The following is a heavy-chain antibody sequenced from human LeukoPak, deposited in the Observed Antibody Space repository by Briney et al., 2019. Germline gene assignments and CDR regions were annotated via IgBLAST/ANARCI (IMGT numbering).Heavy chain of an antibody. D-gene: IGHD3-10*01. CDR3: ARGLRITMLRGDDAFDI. V-gene: IGHV3-48*04. CDR2: ISRSNSTI. J-gene: IGHJ3*02. CDR1: GFTFSYYS. Sequence: PGGFLRLSCAASGFTFSYYSMNWVRQAPGKGLEWVSYISRSNSTIYYADSVKGRFTISRDNAKNSLYLQMNSLRAEDTAVYYCARGLRITMLRGDDAFDIWGQGTMVTVSS.